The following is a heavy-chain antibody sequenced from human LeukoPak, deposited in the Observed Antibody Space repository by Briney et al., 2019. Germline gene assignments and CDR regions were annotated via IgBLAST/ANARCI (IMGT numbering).Heavy chain of an antibody. Sequence: ASVKVSCKASGYTFTGYFMHWVRQAPGQGLEWMGWINPNSGGTNYAQKFQGRVTMTRDTSISTAYMELSRLRSDDTAVYYCALLEDVVVVAATTSHWFDPWGQGTLVTVSS. V-gene: IGHV1-2*02. CDR2: INPNSGGT. CDR3: ALLEDVVVVAATTSHWFDP. D-gene: IGHD2-15*01. J-gene: IGHJ5*02. CDR1: GYTFTGYF.